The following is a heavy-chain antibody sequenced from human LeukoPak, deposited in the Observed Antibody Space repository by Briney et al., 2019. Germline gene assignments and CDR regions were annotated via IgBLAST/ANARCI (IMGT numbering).Heavy chain of an antibody. D-gene: IGHD3-10*01. CDR3: ARDSYYYGSENWFDP. V-gene: IGHV1-18*01. Sequence: EASVKVSCKASGYTFTSYGISWVRQSPGQGLEWMGWISAYNGNTNYAQKLQGRVTMTTDTSTSTAYMELRSLRSDDTAVYYCARDSYYYGSENWFDPWGQGTLVTVSS. J-gene: IGHJ5*02. CDR2: ISAYNGNT. CDR1: GYTFTSYG.